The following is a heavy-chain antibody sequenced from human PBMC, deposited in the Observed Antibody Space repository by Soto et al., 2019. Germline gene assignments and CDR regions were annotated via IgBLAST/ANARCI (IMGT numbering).Heavy chain of an antibody. Sequence: PSQTLSLTCAISGDSVSSNSAAWNWIRQSPSRGLEWLGRTYYRSKWYNDYAVSVKSRITINPDTSKNQFSLQLNSVTPEDTAVYYCARYCSSTSCYPRGEVNYYYGMDVWGQGTTVTVSS. CDR3: ARYCSSTSCYPRGEVNYYYGMDV. CDR2: TYYRSKWYN. CDR1: GDSVSSNSAA. J-gene: IGHJ6*02. V-gene: IGHV6-1*01. D-gene: IGHD2-2*01.